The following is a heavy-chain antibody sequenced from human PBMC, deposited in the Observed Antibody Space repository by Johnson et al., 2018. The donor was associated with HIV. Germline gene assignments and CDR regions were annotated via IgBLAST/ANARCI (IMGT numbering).Heavy chain of an antibody. CDR2: INPFGSSS. CDR3: ARASDAFDI. CDR1: GFTFRTSW. V-gene: IGHV3-74*02. J-gene: IGHJ3*02. Sequence: PLVVSGGGVLLPGRSRRLSSSASGFTFRTSWLHWVRQPPGPGLVWVSRINPFGSSSTYADSVWARFTISRDNAKNTLYLQMNSLRAEDTAVYYCARASDAFDIWGQGTMVTVSS.